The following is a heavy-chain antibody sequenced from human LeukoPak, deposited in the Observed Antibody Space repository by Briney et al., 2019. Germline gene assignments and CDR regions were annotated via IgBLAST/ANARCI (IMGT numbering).Heavy chain of an antibody. J-gene: IGHJ5*02. CDR1: GYTFTSYA. CDR3: AREGEYSNRLDP. D-gene: IGHD4-11*01. CDR2: INVGNGNT. V-gene: IGHV1-3*01. Sequence: ASVKVSCKASGYTFTSYAIHWVRQAPGQRFEWTGWINVGNGNTEYSQKFQGRVTITRDTSASTAYMEVSSLRSEDTAVYYCAREGEYSNRLDPWGQGTLVTVSS.